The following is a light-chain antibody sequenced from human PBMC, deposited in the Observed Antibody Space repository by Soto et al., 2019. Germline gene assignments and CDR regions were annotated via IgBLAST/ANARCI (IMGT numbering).Light chain of an antibody. CDR1: QTISTF. Sequence: DIQMTQSPSSLSASVGDRVIITCRASQTISTFFNWYQQKPGKAPKLLIYAASSSPSGVPSRFSGSGSGTDFTLTISSLQVEDFATYYCQQSYAPPYTFGQGTNLEIK. CDR3: QQSYAPPYT. CDR2: AAS. J-gene: IGKJ2*01. V-gene: IGKV1-39*01.